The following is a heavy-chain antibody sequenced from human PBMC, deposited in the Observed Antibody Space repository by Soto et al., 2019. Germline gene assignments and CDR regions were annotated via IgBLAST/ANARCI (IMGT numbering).Heavy chain of an antibody. CDR1: GGSISSYY. CDR2: IYYSGST. Sequence: SETLSLTCTVSGGSISSYYWSWIRQPPGKGLEWIGYIYYSGSTNYNPSLKSRVTISVDTSKNQFSLKLSSVTAADTAVYYCARAPGIKDMVWFGELVDYYFDYWGQGTLVTVSS. D-gene: IGHD3-10*01. V-gene: IGHV4-59*01. CDR3: ARAPGIKDMVWFGELVDYYFDY. J-gene: IGHJ4*02.